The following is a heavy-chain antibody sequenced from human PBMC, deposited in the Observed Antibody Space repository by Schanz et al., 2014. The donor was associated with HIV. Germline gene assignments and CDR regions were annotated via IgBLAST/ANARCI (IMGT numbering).Heavy chain of an antibody. CDR1: GGSFSAHY. J-gene: IGHJ4*02. Sequence: QVPLQQWGAGLLKPSETLSLTCAVYGGSFSAHYWSWIRQPPGRGLEWIGEITRGGNTNYNSSLKSRVTTSVDPSQNHFSPTLSPRTAADTAVYYCTRGRWQDGGPLPFDSWGRGTLVTVSS. V-gene: IGHV4-34*01. CDR2: ITRGGNT. D-gene: IGHD3-16*01. CDR3: TRGRWQDGGPLPFDS.